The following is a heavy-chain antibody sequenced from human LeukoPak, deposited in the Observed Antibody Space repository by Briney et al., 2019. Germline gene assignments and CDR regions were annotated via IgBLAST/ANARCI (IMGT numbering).Heavy chain of an antibody. V-gene: IGHV3-23*01. CDR2: ISGSGDSA. J-gene: IGHJ4*02. Sequence: GGSLRLSCAASGFTFTTYAMTWVRQAPGKGLEWVSFISGSGDSAYYADSVKGRFTISRNYSKNTLYLQMNSLRAEDTAIYYCARDKSIATRPIFDYWGQGTLVTVSS. D-gene: IGHD6-6*01. CDR1: GFTFTTYA. CDR3: ARDKSIATRPIFDY.